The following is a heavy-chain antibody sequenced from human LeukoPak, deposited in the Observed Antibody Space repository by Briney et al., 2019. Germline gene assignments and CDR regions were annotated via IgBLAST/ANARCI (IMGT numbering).Heavy chain of an antibody. V-gene: IGHV4-39*01. J-gene: IGHJ6*02. Sequence: SETLSLTCTVSGGSISSGSYYWGWIRQPPGKGLEWIGSIYYSGSTYYNPSLKSRVTISVDTSKHQFSLKLSSVTAADTAVYYCARRYSSGWSLNYYYYYGMDVWGQGTTVTVSS. CDR2: IYYSGST. CDR1: GGSISSGSYY. D-gene: IGHD6-19*01. CDR3: ARRYSSGWSLNYYYYYGMDV.